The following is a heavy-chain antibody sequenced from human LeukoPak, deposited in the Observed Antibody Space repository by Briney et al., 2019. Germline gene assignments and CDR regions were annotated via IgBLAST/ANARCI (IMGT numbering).Heavy chain of an antibody. Sequence: SETLSLTCTVSGDSFSSHYWTWIRQPPGKGLEWIGYISYIGSTNYNPSLKSRVTISIDTSKNQFFLKLTSVTAADTAVYYCARDLVTVTKGFDIWGQGTMVSVSS. CDR3: ARDLVTVTKGFDI. J-gene: IGHJ3*02. CDR2: ISYIGST. D-gene: IGHD4-17*01. CDR1: GDSFSSHY. V-gene: IGHV4-59*11.